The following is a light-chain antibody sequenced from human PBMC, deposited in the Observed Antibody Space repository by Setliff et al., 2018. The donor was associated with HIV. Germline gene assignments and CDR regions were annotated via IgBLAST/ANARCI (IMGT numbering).Light chain of an antibody. J-gene: IGLJ1*01. CDR2: DVS. CDR3: SSYTSSSTRV. CDR1: SSDVGGYNY. V-gene: IGLV2-14*01. Sequence: QSVLAQPASVSGSPGQSTTISRTGTSSDVGGYNYVSWYQQHPGKAPKLMIYDVSKRPSGVSNRFSGSKSGNTASLTISGLQAEDEADYYCSSYTSSSTRVFGTGTKAPS.